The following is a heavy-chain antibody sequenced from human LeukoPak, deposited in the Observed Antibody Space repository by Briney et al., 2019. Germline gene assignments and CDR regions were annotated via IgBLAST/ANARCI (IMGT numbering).Heavy chain of an antibody. CDR2: IFDSGAPS. D-gene: IGHD3-16*01. Sequence: GGSLRLSCVASGFSFSRHAMNLVRQAPGKGLEWVSSIFDSGAPSYYADSVKGRFTISRDNSKNTLYVQMESLRAEDTAVYYCTKAVGGGRDAYDIWGQGTMVTVSS. V-gene: IGHV3-23*01. J-gene: IGHJ3*02. CDR3: TKAVGGGRDAYDI. CDR1: GFSFSRHA.